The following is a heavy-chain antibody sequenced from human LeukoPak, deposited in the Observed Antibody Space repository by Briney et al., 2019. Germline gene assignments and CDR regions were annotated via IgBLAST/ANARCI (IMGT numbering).Heavy chain of an antibody. CDR2: ISGSGGST. CDR3: AKGDSGWYLAFDY. V-gene: IGHV3-23*01. CDR1: GFTFSSYG. J-gene: IGHJ4*02. D-gene: IGHD6-19*01. Sequence: GGSLRLSCAASGFTFSSYGMSWVRQAPGKGLEWVSAISGSGGSTYSADSVKGRFTISRDNSKNTLYLQMNSPRAEDSAVYYCAKGDSGWYLAFDYWGQGTLVTVSS.